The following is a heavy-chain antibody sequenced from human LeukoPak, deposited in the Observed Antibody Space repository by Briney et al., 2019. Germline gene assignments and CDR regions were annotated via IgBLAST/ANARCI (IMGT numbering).Heavy chain of an antibody. CDR2: ISSNGGST. D-gene: IGHD7-27*01. J-gene: IGHJ4*02. CDR3: ARATNGGFDY. V-gene: IGHV3-64*01. CDR1: GFTFSSYA. Sequence: GGSLGLSCAASGFTFSSYAMLWVRQAPGKGLEYVSAISSNGGSTYYANSVKGRFTISRDNSKNTLYLQMGSLRAEDMAVYYCARATNGGFDYWGQGTLVTVSS.